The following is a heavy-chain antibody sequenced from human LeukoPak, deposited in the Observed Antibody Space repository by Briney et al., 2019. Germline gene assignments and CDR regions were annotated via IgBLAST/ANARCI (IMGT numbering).Heavy chain of an antibody. CDR2: IYSGGST. V-gene: IGHV3-53*01. D-gene: IGHD2-15*01. J-gene: IGHJ3*02. CDR3: AKDLGGIVVALGGAFDI. CDR1: GFTVSSNY. Sequence: PGGSLRLSCAASGFTVSSNYMSWVRQAPGKGLEWVSVIYSGGSTYYADSVKGRFTISRDNSKNTLYLQMNSLRAEDTAVYYCAKDLGGIVVALGGAFDIWGQGTMVTVSS.